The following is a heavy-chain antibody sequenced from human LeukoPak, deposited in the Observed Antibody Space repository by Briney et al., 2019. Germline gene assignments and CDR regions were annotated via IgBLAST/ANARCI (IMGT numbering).Heavy chain of an antibody. V-gene: IGHV1-46*01. CDR2: INPSGGST. CDR1: GYTFTSYY. D-gene: IGHD2-15*01. CDR3: ARQGYCSGGSCYAYGMDV. Sequence: GASVKVSCKASGYTFTSYYMHWVRQAPGQGLEWMGIINPSGGSTSYAQKFQGRVTMTRDTSTSTVYMELSSLRSEDTAVYYCARQGYCSGGSCYAYGMDVWGQGTTVTVSS. J-gene: IGHJ6*02.